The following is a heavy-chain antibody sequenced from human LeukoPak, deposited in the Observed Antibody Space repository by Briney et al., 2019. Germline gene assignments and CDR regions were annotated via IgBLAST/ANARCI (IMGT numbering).Heavy chain of an antibody. CDR1: GFTFSSYA. D-gene: IGHD2-2*01. Sequence: SGGSLRLSCAASGFTFSSYAMSWVRQAPGKGLEWVSSISGTSGNTYYADSVKGRFTISRDDSKNTLYLQMNSLRAEDTAIYYCASRNTNCKYFDYWGQGTLVTVSS. V-gene: IGHV3-23*01. J-gene: IGHJ4*02. CDR2: ISGTSGNT. CDR3: ASRNTNCKYFDY.